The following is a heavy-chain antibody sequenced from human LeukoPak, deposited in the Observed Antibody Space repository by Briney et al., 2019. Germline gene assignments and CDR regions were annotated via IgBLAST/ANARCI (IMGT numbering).Heavy chain of an antibody. Sequence: GGSLRLSCAASGFTFSSYWMSWVRQAPGKGLEWVANIKQDGSEEYYVDSVKGRFTISRDNAKNSLYLQMNSLRAEDTAVYYCARVGGYSYGSWGGYYGMDVWGQGPTVTVSS. V-gene: IGHV3-7*01. CDR2: IKQDGSEE. CDR3: ARVGGYSYGSWGGYYGMDV. CDR1: GFTFSSYW. D-gene: IGHD5-18*01. J-gene: IGHJ6*02.